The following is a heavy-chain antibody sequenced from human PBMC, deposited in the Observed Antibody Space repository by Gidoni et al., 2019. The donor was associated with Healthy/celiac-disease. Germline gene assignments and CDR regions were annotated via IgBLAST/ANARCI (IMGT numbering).Heavy chain of an antibody. CDR2: IIRSSIYI. CDR1: GFTFSSYS. CDR3: SRDTAIFGVVIKYYYYYYGMDV. D-gene: IGHD3-3*01. Sequence: EVQLVESGGGLVTPGGSLSLSCEASGFTFSSYSVNWVRQAPGKGLGCGSSIIRSSIYIYYADSVKVRFTISRDNAKNSLYLQMNSLRSEDTAVYYCSRDTAIFGVVIKYYYYYYGMDVWGQGTTVTVSS. V-gene: IGHV3-21*01. J-gene: IGHJ6*02.